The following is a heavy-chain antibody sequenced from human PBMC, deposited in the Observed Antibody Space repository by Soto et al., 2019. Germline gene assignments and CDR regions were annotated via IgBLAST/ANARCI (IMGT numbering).Heavy chain of an antibody. CDR3: AREWVFRGSSRPAYYFDY. CDR1: GFTFSTYS. CDR2: ISSSSSSTI. D-gene: IGHD6-13*01. V-gene: IGHV3-48*02. J-gene: IGHJ4*02. Sequence: GGSLRLSCAASGFTFSTYSMNWVRQAPGKGLEWVSYISSSSSSTIDYADSVKGRFTISRDNAKNSLYLQMNSLRDEDTAVYYCAREWVFRGSSRPAYYFDYWGQGTLVTVSS.